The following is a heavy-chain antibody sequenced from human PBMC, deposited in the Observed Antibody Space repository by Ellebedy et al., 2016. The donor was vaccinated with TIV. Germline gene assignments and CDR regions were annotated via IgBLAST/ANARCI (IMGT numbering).Heavy chain of an antibody. V-gene: IGHV3-30*03. CDR3: VRGHSGTYVFDV. CDR2: ISYDGRNR. D-gene: IGHD3-10*01. J-gene: IGHJ3*01. CDR1: GFTLSNYA. Sequence: GESLKISXVGSGFTLSNYAIHWVRQAPGKGLEWVAFISYDGRNRDYVDSVKGRTTTSRDNSQNTLYLQINSTRVEDTAVYYCVRGHSGTYVFDVWGQGTMVTVSS.